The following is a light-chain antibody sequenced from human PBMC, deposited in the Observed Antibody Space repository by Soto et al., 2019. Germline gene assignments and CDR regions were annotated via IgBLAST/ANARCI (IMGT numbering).Light chain of an antibody. J-gene: IGKJ5*01. CDR2: AAS. CDR3: QQSYSTPPIT. Sequence: DIQMTQSPSSLSASVGDRFTITCRSSQGISTYLNWYQQKPGKAPKVLIYAASSLQSGVPSRFSGSGSGTDFTLTISSLQPEDFATYYCQQSYSTPPITFGQGTRLEI. CDR1: QGISTY. V-gene: IGKV1-39*01.